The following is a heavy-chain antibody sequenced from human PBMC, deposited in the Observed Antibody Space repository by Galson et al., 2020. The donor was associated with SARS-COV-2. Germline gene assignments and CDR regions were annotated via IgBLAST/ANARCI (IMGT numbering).Heavy chain of an antibody. CDR2: MSKDGNIE. V-gene: IGHV3-30*04. Sequence: GGSLRLSCAVSGFTFSTYRMHWVRQAPGKGLECVAAMSKDGNIEKYADSVKGRFTISRDNSQGTLYLQMNSLRIEDTAMYYCARTDGYKCYDFWGQGTLVTVSS. D-gene: IGHD2-15*01. CDR3: ARTDGYKCYDF. J-gene: IGHJ4*02. CDR1: GFTFSTYR.